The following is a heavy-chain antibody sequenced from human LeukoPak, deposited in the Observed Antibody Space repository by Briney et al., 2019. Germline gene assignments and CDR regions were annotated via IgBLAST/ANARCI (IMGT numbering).Heavy chain of an antibody. CDR2: IYHSGST. CDR3: AEQRGYSYGENWFDP. CDR1: GYSISSGYY. Sequence: SETLSLTCTVSGYSISSGYYWGWIRQPPGKGLEWIGSIYHSGSTYYNPSLKSRVTISVDTSKNQFSLKLSSVTAADTAVYYCAEQRGYSYGENWFDPWGQGTLVTVSS. D-gene: IGHD5-18*01. J-gene: IGHJ5*02. V-gene: IGHV4-38-2*02.